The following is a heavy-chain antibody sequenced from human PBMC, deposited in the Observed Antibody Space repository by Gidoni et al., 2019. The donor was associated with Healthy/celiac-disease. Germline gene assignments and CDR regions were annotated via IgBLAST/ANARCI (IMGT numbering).Heavy chain of an antibody. CDR2: IYTSGST. CDR3: ARSKYCSGGSCDTFDY. Sequence: QVQLQESGPGLVKPSQTLSLTCTDSGGSISSGSYYWSWTRQPAGEGLEWIGRIYTSGSTNYNPSLKSRVTISVDTSKNQFSLKLSSLTAADTAVYYCARSKYCSGGSCDTFDYWGQGTLVTVSS. J-gene: IGHJ4*02. D-gene: IGHD2-15*01. V-gene: IGHV4-61*02. CDR1: GGSISSGSYY.